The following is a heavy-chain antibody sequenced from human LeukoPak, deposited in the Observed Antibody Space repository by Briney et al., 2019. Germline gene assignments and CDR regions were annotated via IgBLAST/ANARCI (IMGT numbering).Heavy chain of an antibody. V-gene: IGHV3-21*04. CDR3: AKSLGWVRAAFDI. CDR1: GFTFSSYS. D-gene: IGHD1-26*01. Sequence: GGSLRLSCAASGFTFSSYSMNWVRQAPGKGLEWVSSISSSSSYIYYADSVKGRFTISRDNSKNTLYLQMNSLRAEDTAVYYCAKSLGWVRAAFDIWGQGTMVTVSS. J-gene: IGHJ3*02. CDR2: ISSSSSYI.